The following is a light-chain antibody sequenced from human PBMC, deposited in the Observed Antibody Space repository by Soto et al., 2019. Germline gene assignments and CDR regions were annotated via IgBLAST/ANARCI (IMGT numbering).Light chain of an antibody. CDR3: SSFTSRFTFV. CDR2: IND. Sequence: QSVLTQPPSASGTPGQRITISCSGSSSNIGDNPVNWYQQLPGAAPKLLIYINDQRPSGVSDRFSGSKSGNTASLTISGLQAEDEADYYCSSFTSRFTFVFGTGTKVTVL. CDR1: SSNIGDNP. J-gene: IGLJ1*01. V-gene: IGLV1-44*01.